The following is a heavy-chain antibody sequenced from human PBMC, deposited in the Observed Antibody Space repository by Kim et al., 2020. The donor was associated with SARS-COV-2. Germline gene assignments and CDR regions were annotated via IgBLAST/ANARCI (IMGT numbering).Heavy chain of an antibody. Sequence: PSLKSRFPISVDTSKNQFSLELSSVTAADTAVYYCARAPFFAYYYYGMDVWGQGTTVTVSS. CDR3: ARAPFFAYYYYGMDV. V-gene: IGHV4-59*01. J-gene: IGHJ6*02.